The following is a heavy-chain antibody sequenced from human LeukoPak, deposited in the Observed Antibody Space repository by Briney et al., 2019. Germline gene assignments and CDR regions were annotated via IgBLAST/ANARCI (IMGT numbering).Heavy chain of an antibody. J-gene: IGHJ4*02. CDR1: GFTFSSYV. V-gene: IGHV3-23*01. Sequence: GGSLRLSCAASGFTFSSYVMSWVRQAPGKGLEWVSGISSSGGSTYYADSVKGRFTISRDNSKNTLYLQMNSLRAEDTAVYYCAKVTARIFGVVASLDYWGQGTLVTVSS. CDR2: ISSSGGST. CDR3: AKVTARIFGVVASLDY. D-gene: IGHD3-3*01.